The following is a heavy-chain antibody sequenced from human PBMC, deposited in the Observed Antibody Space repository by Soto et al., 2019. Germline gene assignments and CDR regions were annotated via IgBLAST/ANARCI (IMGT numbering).Heavy chain of an antibody. Sequence: ASVKVSCKASGYTFTSYGISWVRQAPGQGLEWMGWISAYNGNTNYAQKLQGRVTMTTDTSTSTAYMELRSLRSDDTAVYYCARGDIVVITSGDAFDIWGQGTMVTVSS. CDR3: ARGDIVVITSGDAFDI. J-gene: IGHJ3*02. D-gene: IGHD2-15*01. CDR1: GYTFTSYG. V-gene: IGHV1-18*01. CDR2: ISAYNGNT.